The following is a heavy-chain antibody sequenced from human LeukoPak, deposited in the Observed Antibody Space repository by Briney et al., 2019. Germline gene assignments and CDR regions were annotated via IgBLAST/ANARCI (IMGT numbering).Heavy chain of an antibody. J-gene: IGHJ4*02. V-gene: IGHV3-11*01. D-gene: IGHD6-19*01. CDR3: ARDEYSSGWYYFDY. CDR1: GFTVSSNY. CDR2: ISSSGSTI. Sequence: GGSLRLSCAASGFTVSSNYMSWIRQAPGKGLEWVSYISSSGSTIYYADSVKGRFTISRDNAKNSLYLQMNSLRAEDTAVYYCARDEYSSGWYYFDYWGQGTLVTVSS.